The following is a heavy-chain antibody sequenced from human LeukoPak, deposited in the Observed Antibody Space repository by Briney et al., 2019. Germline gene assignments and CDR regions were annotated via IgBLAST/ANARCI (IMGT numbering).Heavy chain of an antibody. Sequence: GGSLRLSCAASGFTFSSYSMNWVRQAPGKGLEWVSSISSSSSYIYYADSVKGRFTISRDNAKNSLYLQMNSLRAEDTAVYYCARTYSGYDYDYYYYGMDVWGQGTTVTVSS. V-gene: IGHV3-21*01. CDR1: GFTFSSYS. J-gene: IGHJ6*02. D-gene: IGHD5-12*01. CDR3: ARTYSGYDYDYYYYGMDV. CDR2: ISSSSSYI.